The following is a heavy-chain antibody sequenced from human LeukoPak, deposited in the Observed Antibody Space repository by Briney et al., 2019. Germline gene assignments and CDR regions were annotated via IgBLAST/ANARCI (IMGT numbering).Heavy chain of an antibody. Sequence: SVKVSCKASGGTFSSYAISWVRQAPGQGLEWMGGIIPIFGTANYAQKFQGRVTITADESTSTAYMELSSLRSEDTAVYHCARDVFVDSNYYGMDVWGQGTTVTVSS. CDR3: ARDVFVDSNYYGMDV. CDR1: GGTFSSYA. J-gene: IGHJ6*02. V-gene: IGHV1-69*13. D-gene: IGHD3-10*02. CDR2: IIPIFGTA.